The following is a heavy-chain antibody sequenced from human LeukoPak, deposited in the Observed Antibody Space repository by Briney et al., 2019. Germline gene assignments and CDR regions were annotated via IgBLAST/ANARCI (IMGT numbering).Heavy chain of an antibody. Sequence: GGSLRHSCAASGFTFSSYSMNWVRQAPGKGLEWVSYISSSSSTISYADSVKGRFTISRDNAKNSLYLQMNSLRAEDTAVYYCARVRRYSGYDPGDVSGKGTTVTVSS. D-gene: IGHD5-12*01. CDR2: ISSSSSTI. V-gene: IGHV3-48*01. CDR1: GFTFSSYS. CDR3: ARVRRYSGYDPGDV. J-gene: IGHJ6*04.